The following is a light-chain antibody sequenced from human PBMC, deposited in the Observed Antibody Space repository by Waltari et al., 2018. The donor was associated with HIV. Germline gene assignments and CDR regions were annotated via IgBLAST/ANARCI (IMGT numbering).Light chain of an antibody. Sequence: QSALTQPASVSGSPGQSITISCTGTSSDVGTYNYVSWYQQHPGEAPKPIIYDVSNRPSGVSNSFSGSKSGNTASLTISGLQDEDEADYYCSSYTIRTTLEFGGGTKLTVL. J-gene: IGLJ2*01. CDR1: SSDVGTYNY. CDR2: DVS. V-gene: IGLV2-14*03. CDR3: SSYTIRTTLE.